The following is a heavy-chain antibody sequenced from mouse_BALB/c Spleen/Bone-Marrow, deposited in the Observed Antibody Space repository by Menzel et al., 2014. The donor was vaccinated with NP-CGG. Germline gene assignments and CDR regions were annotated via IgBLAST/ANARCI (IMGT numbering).Heavy chain of an antibody. J-gene: IGHJ4*01. V-gene: IGHV1S56*01. D-gene: IGHD2-1*01. CDR2: IYPGNVHT. Sequence: VKLMESGPELVKPGTSVRISCKASGYTFTSYYIHWVKQRPGRGLEWIGWIYPGNVHTKYNERFKGKATLTTDKSSSTAYMQLSSLTSEDSAVYFCARGGGNYPYAMDYWVQGTSVTVSS. CDR1: GYTFTSYY. CDR3: ARGGGNYPYAMDY.